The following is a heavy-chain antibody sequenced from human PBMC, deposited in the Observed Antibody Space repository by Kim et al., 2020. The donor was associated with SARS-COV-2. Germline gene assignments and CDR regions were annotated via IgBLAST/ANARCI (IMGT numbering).Heavy chain of an antibody. J-gene: IGHJ1*01. V-gene: IGHV3-21*01. D-gene: IGHD2-2*01. Sequence: GGSLRLSCAASGFTFSSYSMNWVRQAPGKGLEWVSSISSSSSYIYYADSVKGRFTISRDNAKNSLYLQMNSLRAEDTAVYYCASSDYCSSTSCYFWVAEYFQHWGQGTLVTVSS. CDR3: ASSDYCSSTSCYFWVAEYFQH. CDR2: ISSSSSYI. CDR1: GFTFSSYS.